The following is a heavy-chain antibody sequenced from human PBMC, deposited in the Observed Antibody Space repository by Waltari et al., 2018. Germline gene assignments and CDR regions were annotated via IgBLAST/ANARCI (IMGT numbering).Heavy chain of an antibody. CDR2: ISANNGNT. V-gene: IGHV1-18*01. Sequence: QVQLVQSGAEVKKPGASVKVSCKASGYTFTSYGISWVRQAPGQGLEWMGWISANNGNTNYAQKRQGRVTMTTDTPTSTAYMELRSLRSDDTAVYYCWVVGATTSPKSFDYWGQGTLVTVSS. CDR3: WVVGATTSPKSFDY. CDR1: GYTFTSYG. J-gene: IGHJ4*02. D-gene: IGHD1-26*01.